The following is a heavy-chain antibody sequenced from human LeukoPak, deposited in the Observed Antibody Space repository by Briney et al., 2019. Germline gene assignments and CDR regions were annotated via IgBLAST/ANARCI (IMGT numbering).Heavy chain of an antibody. V-gene: IGHV1-2*02. J-gene: IGHJ4*02. CDR2: INPNGGGT. D-gene: IGHD2-2*01. CDR3: AREPRVGFSRSFGY. Sequence: GASVKVSCKXSGYTFTGYYMHWVRQAPGQGLEWMGWINPNGGGTNYAQKFQGRVTMTRGTSISTAYMELSRLRSDDTAVYYCAREPRVGFSRSFGYWGQGTLVTVSS. CDR1: GYTFTGYY.